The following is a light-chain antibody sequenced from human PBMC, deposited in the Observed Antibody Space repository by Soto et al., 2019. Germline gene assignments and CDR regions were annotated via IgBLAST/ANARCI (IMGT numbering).Light chain of an antibody. CDR3: QRYDTYSRIT. Sequence: DIQMTQSPSTLSASIGDRVTITCRASQSISGYLAWYQQKPGIAPKLLIYKASSLESGVPLRFSGSGSGTEFTLTISSLQPDDFATYYCQRYDTYSRITFGQGTRLEIK. V-gene: IGKV1-5*03. J-gene: IGKJ5*01. CDR2: KAS. CDR1: QSISGY.